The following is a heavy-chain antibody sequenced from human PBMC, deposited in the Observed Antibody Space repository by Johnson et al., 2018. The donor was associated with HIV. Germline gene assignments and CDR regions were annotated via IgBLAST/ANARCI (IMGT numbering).Heavy chain of an antibody. V-gene: IGHV3-33*06. CDR3: AKVAVATAAGGVALDI. Sequence: VQLVESGGGVVQPGGSLRLSCAASGFTFSNYGMHWVRQAPGKGLEWVAVTWFDGSNKYYSDSVKGRFTISRDNSKSTLYLQMNSLRAEDTAVYYCAKVAVATAAGGVALDIWGPGTMVIVSS. CDR2: TWFDGSNK. J-gene: IGHJ3*02. CDR1: GFTFSNYG. D-gene: IGHD6-13*01.